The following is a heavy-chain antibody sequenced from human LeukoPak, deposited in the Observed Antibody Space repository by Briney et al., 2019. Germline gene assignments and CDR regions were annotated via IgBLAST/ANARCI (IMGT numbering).Heavy chain of an antibody. Sequence: SETLSLTCTVSGGSISSYYWSWTRQPPGKGLEWIGYIYYSGSTNYNPSLKSRVTISVDTSKNQFSLKLSSVTAADTAVYYCARFKGDSSGYYYFDYWGQGTLVTVSS. CDR3: ARFKGDSSGYYYFDY. J-gene: IGHJ4*02. D-gene: IGHD3-22*01. CDR1: GGSISSYY. V-gene: IGHV4-59*01. CDR2: IYYSGST.